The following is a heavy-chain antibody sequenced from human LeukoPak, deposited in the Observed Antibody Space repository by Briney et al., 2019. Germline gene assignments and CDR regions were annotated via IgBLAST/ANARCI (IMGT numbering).Heavy chain of an antibody. CDR2: VSGGSGST. V-gene: IGHV3-23*01. Sequence: GGSLRLSCEASGFTVSSYAMGWVRQAPGKRLEWVSGVSGGSGSTYYADSVKGRSTISRDNAKNTLYLQMNSLRADDTALYYCAKDIYCTSDRCLTGFDFWGRGTLVTVSS. CDR1: GFTVSSYA. CDR3: AKDIYCTSDRCLTGFDF. D-gene: IGHD2-8*02. J-gene: IGHJ4*02.